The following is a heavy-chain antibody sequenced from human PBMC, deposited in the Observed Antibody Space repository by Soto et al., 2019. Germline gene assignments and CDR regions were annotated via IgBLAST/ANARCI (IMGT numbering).Heavy chain of an antibody. V-gene: IGHV1-18*01. D-gene: IGHD3-9*01. CDR2: ISPHNFNT. Sequence: QVPLEQSGAEVKKPGDSVKVSCKASGYTFTHFYITWVRQAPGQGREWMGAISPHNFNTNYAQKFRGRVTLTTEKSTSTAYMDLRRLTSDDTAVYYCARDEGGYDILTGYYKAHHFDYWGQAVPVTVSS. J-gene: IGHJ4*02. CDR3: ARDEGGYDILTGYYKAHHFDY. CDR1: GYTFTHFY.